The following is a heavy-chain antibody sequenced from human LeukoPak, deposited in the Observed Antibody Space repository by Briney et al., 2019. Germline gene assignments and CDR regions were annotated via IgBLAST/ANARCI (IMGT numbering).Heavy chain of an antibody. CDR1: GFTFSSYW. CDR2: INSDGSST. Sequence: GGSLRLSCAASGFTFSSYWMHWVRQAPGKGLVWVSRINSDGSSTSYADSVKGRFTISRDNAKNTLYLQMNSLRAEDTAVYYCARANEGGNGIDPWGQGTLVTVSS. V-gene: IGHV3-74*01. D-gene: IGHD3-16*01. CDR3: ARANEGGNGIDP. J-gene: IGHJ5*02.